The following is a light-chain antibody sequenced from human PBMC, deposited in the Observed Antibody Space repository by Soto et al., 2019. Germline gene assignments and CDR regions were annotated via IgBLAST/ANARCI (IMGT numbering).Light chain of an antibody. Sequence: QSALTQPASVSGSPGQSITISCTGTSSDVGGYNYVAWYQQHPGKAPKLMIYDVSNLPSVVSNRFSGSNSGNTASLAISGLQTDDEGVFYSSSFTSSTTVVVGGGTKVTVL. V-gene: IGLV2-14*01. CDR1: SSDVGGYNY. CDR2: DVS. CDR3: SSFTSSTTVV. J-gene: IGLJ3*02.